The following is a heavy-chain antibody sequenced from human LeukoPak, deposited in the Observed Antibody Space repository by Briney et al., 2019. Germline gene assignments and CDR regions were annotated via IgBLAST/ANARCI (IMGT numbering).Heavy chain of an antibody. D-gene: IGHD2-15*01. V-gene: IGHV4-38-2*02. CDR2: ISYSGST. Sequence: SETLSLTCTVSGYSISSGYYWGWIRQPPGRGLEWIGSISYSGSTYSNPSLKSRVTISVDTSKNHFSLKLSSVTAADTAVYYCAREGYYASDNWFDPWGQGTLVTVSS. CDR3: AREGYYASDNWFDP. CDR1: GYSISSGYY. J-gene: IGHJ5*02.